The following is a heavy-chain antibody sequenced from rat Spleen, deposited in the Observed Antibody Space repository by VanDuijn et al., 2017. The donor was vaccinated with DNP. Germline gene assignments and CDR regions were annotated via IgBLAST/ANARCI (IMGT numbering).Heavy chain of an antibody. D-gene: IGHD4-2*01. CDR3: TTDLDY. CDR1: GYTFSASY. J-gene: IGHJ3*01. Sequence: EVQLVESGGGLVKPGRPLKLSCAASGYTFSASYMAWVRQAPAKGLECVASNGSPAYAHYYTDSVKGRFTISKDNAKSTLNLQMNSLRSENMATYYCTTDLDYWGQGTRFTDSS. V-gene: IGHV5-20*01. CDR2: NGSPAYAH.